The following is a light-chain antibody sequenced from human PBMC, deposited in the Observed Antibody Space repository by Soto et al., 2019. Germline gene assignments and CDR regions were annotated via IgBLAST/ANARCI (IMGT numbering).Light chain of an antibody. Sequence: DIQMTQSPSTLSASVGYRVTLTALASQSIRTRLAWYQQKPGEAPKLLIFDAYTLQSGVPSRFSGSGSGTDFTLTISSLQPEDFATYYCQQSYSTLRPFGQGTKVDI. V-gene: IGKV1-39*01. CDR2: DAY. CDR1: QSIRTR. J-gene: IGKJ1*01. CDR3: QQSYSTLRP.